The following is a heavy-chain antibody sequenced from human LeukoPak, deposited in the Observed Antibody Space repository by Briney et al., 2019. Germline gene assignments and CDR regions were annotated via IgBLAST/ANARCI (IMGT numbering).Heavy chain of an antibody. V-gene: IGHV5-51*01. D-gene: IGHD6-13*01. J-gene: IGHJ6*03. CDR2: IYPGDSDT. Sequence: GESLKISCKGSGYSFTSYWIGWVRQMPGKGLEWMGIIYPGDSDTRYSPSFQGQVTISADKSISTAYLQWSSLKASDTAMYYCARHPAAYSSSWKRVGWNDFPYYMDVWGKGTTVTISS. CDR3: ARHPAAYSSSWKRVGWNDFPYYMDV. CDR1: GYSFTSYW.